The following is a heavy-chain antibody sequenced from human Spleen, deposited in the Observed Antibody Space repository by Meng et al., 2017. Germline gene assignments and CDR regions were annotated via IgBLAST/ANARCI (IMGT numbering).Heavy chain of an antibody. CDR3: ARDPPITMIVVVTGGDAFDI. Sequence: GESLKISCAASGFTFSRYGMYWVRQPPGEGLEWVSVIYSGGNTYYADSVKGRFTISRDNSKNTVFLQINSLRAEDTALYYCARDPPITMIVVVTGGDAFDICGQGTMVTVSS. J-gene: IGHJ3*02. D-gene: IGHD3-22*01. V-gene: IGHV3-53*01. CDR1: GFTFSRYG. CDR2: IYSGGNT.